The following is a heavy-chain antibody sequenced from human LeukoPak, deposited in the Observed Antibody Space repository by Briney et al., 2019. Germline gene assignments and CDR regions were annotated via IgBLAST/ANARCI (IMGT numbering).Heavy chain of an antibody. CDR1: GFTFISNA. D-gene: IGHD3-3*01. Sequence: QAGGSLRFSCEASGFTFISNAMSWIRQAPGKGLEWVSSISGSGDRTYYADSVKGRVTISRDNSKNTLHLQTNSLRVEDTAVYYCAKGGLKTIFGVAITESFDYWGQGTLATVSS. J-gene: IGHJ4*02. V-gene: IGHV3-23*01. CDR2: ISGSGDRT. CDR3: AKGGLKTIFGVAITESFDY.